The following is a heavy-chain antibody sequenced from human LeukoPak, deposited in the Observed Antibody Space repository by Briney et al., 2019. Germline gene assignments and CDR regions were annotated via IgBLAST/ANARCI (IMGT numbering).Heavy chain of an antibody. CDR1: GGSISSSNW. J-gene: IGHJ4*02. V-gene: IGHV4-4*02. D-gene: IGHD3-10*01. CDR2: IYHSGST. CDR3: AREVEYYYGSGSKYFDY. Sequence: SGTLSLTCAVSGGSISSSNWWSWVRQPPGKGLEWIGEIYHSGSTNYNPSLKSRVTISVDKSKNQFSLKLSSVTAADTAVYYCAREVEYYYGSGSKYFDYWGQGTLVTVSS.